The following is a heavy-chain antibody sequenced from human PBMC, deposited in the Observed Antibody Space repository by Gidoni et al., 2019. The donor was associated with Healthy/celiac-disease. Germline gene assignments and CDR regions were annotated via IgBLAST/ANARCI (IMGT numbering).Heavy chain of an antibody. Sequence: EVQLVESGGGLVQPGGSLRLSCAASAFTFSSYWLSWVRQAPGKGLEWVANIKQDGSEKYYVDSVKGRFTISRDNAKNSLYLQMNSLRAEDTAVYYCAREGGRGDLDYWGQGTLVTVSS. CDR2: IKQDGSEK. J-gene: IGHJ4*02. D-gene: IGHD3-10*01. CDR1: AFTFSSYW. CDR3: AREGGRGDLDY. V-gene: IGHV3-7*03.